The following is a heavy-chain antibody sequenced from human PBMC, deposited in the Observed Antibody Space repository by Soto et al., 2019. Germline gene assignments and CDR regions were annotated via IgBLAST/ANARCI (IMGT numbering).Heavy chain of an antibody. CDR1: GFTFSNYA. CDR3: ARSPPVTSYSSYYLDV. CDR2: TSASGGVT. Sequence: EVQLLESGGGLVQPGGSLRLSCAASGFTFSNYAMNWVRQAPGKGLEWVSVTSASGGVTYYADSVKGRFTASRDNSKHTLYLQLNNLTAVDTAVYYCARSPPVTSYSSYYLDVWGKGTTVTVSS. J-gene: IGHJ6*03. V-gene: IGHV3-23*01. D-gene: IGHD4-17*01.